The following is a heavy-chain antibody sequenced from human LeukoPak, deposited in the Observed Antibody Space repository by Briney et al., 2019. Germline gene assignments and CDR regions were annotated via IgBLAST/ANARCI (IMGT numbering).Heavy chain of an antibody. Sequence: GGSLRLSCAASRFSFNTYWMHWVRQVPGMGLVWVSRINSDGSSTSYADSVKGRFTISRDNAKNTLYLQMNNLRAEDTAVYYCARGGVASLDYWGQGTLVTVSS. J-gene: IGHJ4*02. CDR1: RFSFNTYW. CDR2: INSDGSST. V-gene: IGHV3-74*01. D-gene: IGHD3-3*01. CDR3: ARGGVASLDY.